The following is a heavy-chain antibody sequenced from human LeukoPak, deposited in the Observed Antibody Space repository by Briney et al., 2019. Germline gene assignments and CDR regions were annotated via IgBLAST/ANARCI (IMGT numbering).Heavy chain of an antibody. J-gene: IGHJ3*02. CDR2: ISSSSYI. D-gene: IGHD6-13*01. CDR3: ARGLRRIAGHHDAFDI. CDR1: GFTFSSYS. Sequence: PGGSPRLSCAASGFTFSSYSMKWVRQAPGKGVEWVSSISSSSYIYYADSVKGRFTISRDNAKNSLYLQMNSLRAEDTAVYYCARGLRRIAGHHDAFDIWGQGTMVTVSS. V-gene: IGHV3-21*01.